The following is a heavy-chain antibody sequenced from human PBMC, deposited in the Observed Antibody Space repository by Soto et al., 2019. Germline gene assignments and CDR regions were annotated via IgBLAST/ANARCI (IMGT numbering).Heavy chain of an antibody. D-gene: IGHD5-18*01. Sequence: TLSLTCDVYGWSFSGYYWSWIRQHPGKGLEWIGYIYYSGSTYYNPSLKSRVTISVDTSKNQFSLKLSSVTAADTAVYYCASSRGYSYGSDYWGQGTLVTVSS. CDR3: ASSRGYSYGSDY. J-gene: IGHJ4*02. V-gene: IGHV4-31*11. CDR2: IYYSGST. CDR1: GWSFSGYY.